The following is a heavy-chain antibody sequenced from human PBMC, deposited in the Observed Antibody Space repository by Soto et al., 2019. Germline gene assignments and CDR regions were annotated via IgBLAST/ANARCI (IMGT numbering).Heavy chain of an antibody. CDR2: VNPNGGAT. D-gene: IGHD3-3*01. CDR3: ARDPSPQHYENHVDH. V-gene: IGHV1-46*03. J-gene: IGHJ4*02. CDR1: GYSFTNFY. Sequence: QVQLVQSGAEVKKPGASVKVSCKTSGYSFTNFYIHWVRRAPGQGFEWMGIVNPNGGATHYPQKFGGRGAMTKDTSTSTVYMELSSLGSEDTAVYYCARDPSPQHYENHVDHWGQGTLVTVSS.